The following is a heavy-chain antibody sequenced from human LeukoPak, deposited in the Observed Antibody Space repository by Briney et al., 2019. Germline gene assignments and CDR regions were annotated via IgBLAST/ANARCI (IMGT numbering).Heavy chain of an antibody. D-gene: IGHD4-17*01. Sequence: SETLSLTCTVSGGSISSGGYYWSWIRQHPGKGLEWIGYIYYSGSTYYNPSLKSRVTISVDTSKNQFSLKLNSVTAADTAVYYCARTVGGTVTTWDYWGQGTLVTVSS. CDR2: IYYSGST. V-gene: IGHV4-31*03. CDR1: GGSISSGGYY. CDR3: ARTVGGTVTTWDY. J-gene: IGHJ4*02.